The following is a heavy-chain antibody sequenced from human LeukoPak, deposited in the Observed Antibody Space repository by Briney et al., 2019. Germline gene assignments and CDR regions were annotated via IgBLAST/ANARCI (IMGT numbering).Heavy chain of an antibody. J-gene: IGHJ4*02. CDR1: GFTFDDYG. Sequence: GGSLRLSCAASGFTFDDYGMSWVRQAPGKGLEWVPGINWNGGSTGYADSVKGRFTISRDNAKNSLYLQMNSLRAEDTALYYCARERSGSGSYHLDYWGQGTLVTVSS. CDR3: ARERSGSGSYHLDY. V-gene: IGHV3-20*04. CDR2: INWNGGST. D-gene: IGHD1-26*01.